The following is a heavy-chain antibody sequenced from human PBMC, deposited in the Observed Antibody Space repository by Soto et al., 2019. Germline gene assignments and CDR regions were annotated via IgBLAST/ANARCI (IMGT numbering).Heavy chain of an antibody. CDR3: ARTSLLRFLEWSNWFDP. D-gene: IGHD3-3*01. V-gene: IGHV1-18*01. CDR2: ISAYNGNT. Sequence: GASVKVSCKASGYTFTSYVISWVRQAPGQGLEWMGWISAYNGNTNYAQKLQGRVTMTTDTSTSTAYMELRSLRSDDTAVYYCARTSLLRFLEWSNWFDPWGQGTLVTVSS. J-gene: IGHJ5*02. CDR1: GYTFTSYV.